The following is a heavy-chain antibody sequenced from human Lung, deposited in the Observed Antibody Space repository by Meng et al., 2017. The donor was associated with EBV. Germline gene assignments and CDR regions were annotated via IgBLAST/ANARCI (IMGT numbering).Heavy chain of an antibody. CDR3: ARSTFDY. D-gene: IGHD1-26*01. J-gene: IGHJ4*02. CDR2: INDSGST. CDR1: GGYIISSNW. V-gene: IGHV4-4*02. Sequence: VPLHGSGPGLVMLSEPLSLTCSASGGYIISSNWVSWVRQPPGKGLEWIGEINDSGSTDYNPSLKSRLTISVDRSKSQFSLELSSVTAADTAVYYCARSTFDYWGQGTLVTVSS.